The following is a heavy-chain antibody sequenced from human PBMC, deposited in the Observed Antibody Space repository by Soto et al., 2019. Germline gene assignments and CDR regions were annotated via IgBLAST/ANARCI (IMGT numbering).Heavy chain of an antibody. Sequence: EVQLLESGGGLVQPGGSLRLSCAASGFTFSNYAMNWVRQAPGKGLEWVSSIGGSGASTYYADSVKGRFTISRDDSKKPLASQLSSPGAEDTALYYCAKGPFPLIFCRGAGCYFDSWGRGTLVTVSS. V-gene: IGHV3-23*01. CDR3: AKGPFPLIFCRGAGCYFDS. J-gene: IGHJ4*02. CDR1: GFTFSNYA. CDR2: IGGSGAST. D-gene: IGHD2-15*01.